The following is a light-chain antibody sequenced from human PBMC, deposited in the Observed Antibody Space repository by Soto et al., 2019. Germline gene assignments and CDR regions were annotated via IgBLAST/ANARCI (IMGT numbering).Light chain of an antibody. V-gene: IGKV3D-20*02. Sequence: IVLTQSPGTLSLSPGERATLSCRASQSVSSSYLAWYQQKPGQAPRLLIYGASSRATGIPDRFSGSGSGTDFTLTISSLQAEDVAVYYCQQRSNWPLITFGGGTKVDI. CDR2: GAS. CDR3: QQRSNWPLIT. J-gene: IGKJ4*01. CDR1: QSVSSSY.